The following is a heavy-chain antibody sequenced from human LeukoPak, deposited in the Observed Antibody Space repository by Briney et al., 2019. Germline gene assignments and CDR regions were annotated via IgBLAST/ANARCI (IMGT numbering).Heavy chain of an antibody. Sequence: SETLSLTCTVSGGSIKSHYWSWIRQPPGKGLEWIGQIYYSGSTNYNPSLKSRVTISLDTSKNQFSLKLNSVTAADTAVYYCARAMGGAGTVTDYWGQGTLVTVSS. CDR3: ARAMGGAGTVTDY. CDR2: IYYSGST. J-gene: IGHJ4*02. D-gene: IGHD6-13*01. CDR1: GGSIKSHY. V-gene: IGHV4-59*11.